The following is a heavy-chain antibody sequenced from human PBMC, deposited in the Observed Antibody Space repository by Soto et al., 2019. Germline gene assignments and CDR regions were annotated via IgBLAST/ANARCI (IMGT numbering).Heavy chain of an antibody. CDR3: ARHPVHSANSFYGMDV. CDR2: ISYSGNT. CDR1: GGSISSSSYF. D-gene: IGHD1-1*01. Sequence: QVQVLESGPGLVKPSETLSLTCPVSGGSISSSSYFWGWIRQPPGEGLEWIGTISYSGNTYYNPSLKSRVTISVDTSKNQVSLKLSSVTAADTAVYYCARHPVHSANSFYGMDVWGQGTTVTVSS. J-gene: IGHJ6*02. V-gene: IGHV4-39*01.